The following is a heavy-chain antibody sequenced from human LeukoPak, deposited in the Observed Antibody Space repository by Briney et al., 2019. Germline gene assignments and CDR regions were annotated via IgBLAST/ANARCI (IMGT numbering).Heavy chain of an antibody. Sequence: ASVKVSCKASGYTFTGHYIHWVRQAPGQGLEWMGWINPNSGGTNYAQNFQGRVTMSRDTSISTAYMELSRLRSDDTAVYYCARDIKTAVGPNTFDPWGQGTLVTVSS. CDR1: GYTFTGHY. D-gene: IGHD1/OR15-1a*01. J-gene: IGHJ5*02. V-gene: IGHV1-2*02. CDR2: INPNSGGT. CDR3: ARDIKTAVGPNTFDP.